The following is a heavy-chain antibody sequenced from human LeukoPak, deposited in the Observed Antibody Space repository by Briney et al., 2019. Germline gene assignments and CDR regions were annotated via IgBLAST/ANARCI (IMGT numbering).Heavy chain of an antibody. CDR2: IYWDDDK. CDR1: RFSLSTSGVG. CDR3: AHRHGSGWYVGYNWFDP. Sequence: QSGPTLVKPTQTLTLTCTFSRFSLSTSGVGVGWIRQPPGKALEWLSLIYWDDDKRYSPSLKSRLTITKDTSKDQVVLTMINMDPVDTATYYCAHRHGSGWYVGYNWFDPWGQGTLVTVSS. D-gene: IGHD6-19*01. J-gene: IGHJ5*02. V-gene: IGHV2-5*02.